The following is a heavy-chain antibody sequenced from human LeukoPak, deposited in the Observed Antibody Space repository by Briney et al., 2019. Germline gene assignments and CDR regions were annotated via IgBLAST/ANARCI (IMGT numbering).Heavy chain of an antibody. CDR3: ARGGVRSYGSNWFDP. D-gene: IGHD5-18*01. Sequence: SSETLSLTCTVSGGSISSYYWSWIRQPPGKGLEWIGYIYYSGSTNYNPSLKSRVTISVDTSKNQFSLKLSSVTAADTAVYYCARGGVRSYGSNWFDPWGQGTLVTVSS. CDR1: GGSISSYY. CDR2: IYYSGST. J-gene: IGHJ5*02. V-gene: IGHV4-59*01.